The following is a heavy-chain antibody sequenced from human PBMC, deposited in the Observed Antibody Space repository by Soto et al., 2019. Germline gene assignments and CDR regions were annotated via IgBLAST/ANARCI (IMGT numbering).Heavy chain of an antibody. Sequence: VPLTGTAGVRSMSSGLFYWSRLRQPPGKGLEWIGYIYYSGSTYYNPSLKSRVTISVDTSKNQFSLKLSSVTAADTAVYYCARANYVFCNGSYANEIDTRGLRTLLPVSA. CDR1: VRSMSSGLFY. CDR2: IYYSGST. V-gene: IGHV4-30-4*01. J-gene: IGHJ5*02. CDR3: ARANYVFCNGSYANEIDT. D-gene: IGHD3-3*01.